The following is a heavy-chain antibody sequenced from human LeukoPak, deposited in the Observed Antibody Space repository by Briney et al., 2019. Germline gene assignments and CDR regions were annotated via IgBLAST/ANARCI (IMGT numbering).Heavy chain of an antibody. CDR3: ARDGGYCSSTSCYGDY. CDR1: GFTFSDYY. V-gene: IGHV3-11*01. D-gene: IGHD2-2*01. Sequence: GGSLRLSCAASGFTFSDYYMSWIRQAPGKGLEWVSYISSSGSTIYHADSVKGRFTISRYNAKNSLYLQMNSLRAEDTAVYYCARDGGYCSSTSCYGDYWGQGTLVTVSS. CDR2: ISSSGSTI. J-gene: IGHJ4*02.